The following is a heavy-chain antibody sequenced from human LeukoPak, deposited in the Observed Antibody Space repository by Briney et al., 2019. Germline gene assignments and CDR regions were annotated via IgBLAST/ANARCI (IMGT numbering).Heavy chain of an antibody. CDR3: AITSLYDFWSENYYMDV. J-gene: IGHJ6*03. D-gene: IGHD3-3*01. CDR1: GYTFTSYD. V-gene: IGHV1-8*01. Sequence: ASVKVSCTASGYTFTSYDINWVRQATGQGLEWMGWMNPNSGNTGYAQKFQGRVTMTRNTSISTAYMELSSLRSEGTAVYYCAITSLYDFWSENYYMDVWGKGTTVTVSS. CDR2: MNPNSGNT.